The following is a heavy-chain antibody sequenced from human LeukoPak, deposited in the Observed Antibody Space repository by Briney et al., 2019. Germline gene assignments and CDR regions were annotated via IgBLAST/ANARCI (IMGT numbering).Heavy chain of an antibody. CDR1: AFTFSRYG. Sequence: GGSLRLSCAASAFTFSRYGMHWVRQAPGKGLEWVAVIEYDGSNKYYADSVEGRFTISRDNSKNTLFLQMNSMSDEDTAVYYCAKGYDFWFGPNKQYYYSYMDVGGKGSTVTVS. D-gene: IGHD3-3*01. CDR3: AKGYDFWFGPNKQYYYSYMDV. CDR2: IEYDGSNK. J-gene: IGHJ6*03. V-gene: IGHV3-33*06.